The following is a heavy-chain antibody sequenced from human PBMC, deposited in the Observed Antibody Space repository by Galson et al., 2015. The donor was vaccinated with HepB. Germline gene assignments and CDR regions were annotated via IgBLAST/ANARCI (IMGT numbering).Heavy chain of an antibody. CDR3: ARDRGDASGGYGEDY. CDR2: IYPGDSDT. Sequence: QSGAEVTKPGESLKISCKGSGYSFTSYWIGWVRQMPGKGLEWMGIIYPGDSDTRYSPSFQGQVTISADKSISTAYLQWSSLKASDTAIYYCARDRGDASGGYGEDYWGQGTLVTVSS. J-gene: IGHJ4*02. CDR1: GYSFTSYW. V-gene: IGHV5-51*01. D-gene: IGHD6-19*01.